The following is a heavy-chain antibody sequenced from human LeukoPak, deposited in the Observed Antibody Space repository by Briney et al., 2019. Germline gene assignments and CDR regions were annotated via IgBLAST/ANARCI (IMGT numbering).Heavy chain of an antibody. Sequence: SETLSLTCAVYGGSFSGYYWSWIRQPPGKGLEWIGEINHSGSTNYNPSLKSRVTVSVDTSKNQFSLKLSSVTAADTAVYYCARLPTYDFWSGYYTGSSPYYYGMDVWGQGTTVTVSS. D-gene: IGHD3-3*01. CDR3: ARLPTYDFWSGYYTGSSPYYYGMDV. J-gene: IGHJ6*02. V-gene: IGHV4-34*01. CDR1: GGSFSGYY. CDR2: INHSGST.